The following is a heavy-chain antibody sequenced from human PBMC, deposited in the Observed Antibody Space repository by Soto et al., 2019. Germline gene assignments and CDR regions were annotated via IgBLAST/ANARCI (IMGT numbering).Heavy chain of an antibody. Sequence: GASVKVSCKASGGTFSSYAISWVRQAPGQGLEWMGGIIPIFGTANYAQKFQGRVTITADKSTSTAYMELSSLRSEDTAVYYCARASYYDFWSGYYTGDYYYYGMDVWGQGTTVTVSS. J-gene: IGHJ6*02. CDR1: GGTFSSYA. CDR2: IIPIFGTA. CDR3: ARASYYDFWSGYYTGDYYYYGMDV. V-gene: IGHV1-69*06. D-gene: IGHD3-3*01.